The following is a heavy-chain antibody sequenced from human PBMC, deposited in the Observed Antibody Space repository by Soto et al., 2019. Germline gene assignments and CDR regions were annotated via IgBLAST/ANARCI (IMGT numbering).Heavy chain of an antibody. Sequence: QVQLQQWGAGLLKPSETLSLTCAVYGGFVSSGNYYWSWIRQPPGKGLEWIGEMSHSGGTHFNPSLNTPVTISVDTSKNQFSLKMRSVTAADTALYYCARVERGTATTVVDAFDIWGPGTMVTVSS. CDR2: MSHSGGT. J-gene: IGHJ3*02. CDR1: GGFVSSGNYY. D-gene: IGHD1-1*01. CDR3: ARVERGTATTVVDAFDI. V-gene: IGHV4-34*01.